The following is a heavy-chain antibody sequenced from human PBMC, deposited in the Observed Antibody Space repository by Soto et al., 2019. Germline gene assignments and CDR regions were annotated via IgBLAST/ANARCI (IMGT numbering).Heavy chain of an antibody. J-gene: IGHJ6*02. V-gene: IGHV1-18*01. CDR1: GYTFTTSG. Sequence: QVHLVQSGAEVKKPGASVKVSCKASGYTFTTSGISWVRQAPGQGLEWMGWISTDNGNTNYAQQLQGRVTITTDTSTSTVYMDMRSLRSDDTAVYYCARDQGITTFGVYSMYYYGMDVWGQGTTVTVSS. CDR2: ISTDNGNT. D-gene: IGHD3-3*01. CDR3: ARDQGITTFGVYSMYYYGMDV.